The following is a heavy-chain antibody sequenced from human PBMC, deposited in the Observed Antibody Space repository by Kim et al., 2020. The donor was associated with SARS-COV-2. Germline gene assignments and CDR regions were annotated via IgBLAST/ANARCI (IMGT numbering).Heavy chain of an antibody. CDR3: ARSFSGTYNS. Sequence: YNDYAGSVKSRITLPPDTSKNQFSLQLSSVSPEDTAIYYCARSFSGTYNSWGQGTLVTVSS. D-gene: IGHD2-15*01. V-gene: IGHV6-1*01. CDR2: YN. J-gene: IGHJ4*02.